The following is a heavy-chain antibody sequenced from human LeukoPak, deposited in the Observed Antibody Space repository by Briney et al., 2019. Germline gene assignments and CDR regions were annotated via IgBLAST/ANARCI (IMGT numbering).Heavy chain of an antibody. CDR2: ISGSGGST. CDR3: ARGLDRGGYNFDY. CDR1: GFTFSSYA. Sequence: GGSLRLSCAASGFTFSSYAMSWVRQAPGKGLEWVSAISGSGGSTYYADSVKGRFTISRDNAKNSLYLQMNSLRAEDTAVYYCARGLDRGGYNFDYWGQGTLVTVSS. V-gene: IGHV3-23*01. J-gene: IGHJ4*02. D-gene: IGHD5-12*01.